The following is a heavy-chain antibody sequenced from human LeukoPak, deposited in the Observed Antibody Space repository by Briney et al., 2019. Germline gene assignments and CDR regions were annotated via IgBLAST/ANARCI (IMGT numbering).Heavy chain of an antibody. CDR1: GYTFTGSY. Sequence: ASVKVSCKASGYTFTGSYMHWLRQAPGQGLDWMGWINPNSGGTNYAQKFQGRVTMTRDTSISTAYMELSRPTSDDTAVYYCSSTYSIVPSWGQGTLVTVSS. CDR3: SSTYSIVPS. J-gene: IGHJ5*02. CDR2: INPNSGGT. D-gene: IGHD2/OR15-2a*01. V-gene: IGHV1-2*02.